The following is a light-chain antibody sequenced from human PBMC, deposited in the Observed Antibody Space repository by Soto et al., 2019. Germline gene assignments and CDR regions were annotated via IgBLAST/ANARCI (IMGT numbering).Light chain of an antibody. Sequence: QSALTQPAFVSGSPGQSITISCTGTSSDVGGYNYVSWYQHHPGKAPKLMIYDVSNRPSGVSNRFSGSKSGNTASLTISGLQAEDEADYYCTSFTSSSTLVLFGGGTQLTVL. CDR3: TSFTSSSTLVL. CDR2: DVS. V-gene: IGLV2-14*03. CDR1: SSDVGGYNY. J-gene: IGLJ2*01.